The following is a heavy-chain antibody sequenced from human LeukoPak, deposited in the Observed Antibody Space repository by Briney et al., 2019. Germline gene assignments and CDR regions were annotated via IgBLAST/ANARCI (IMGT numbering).Heavy chain of an antibody. CDR2: IGTAGDT. CDR1: GFXFSSYD. D-gene: IGHD3-9*01. Sequence: GGSLRLSCAASGFXFSSYDMHWVRQPTGKGLEWVSVIGTAGDTYYPGSVKGRFTISRENAKNSLYLQMNSLRAGDTAVYYCARGTNYDILTGCYTGRGSWYFDLWGRGTLVTVSS. V-gene: IGHV3-13*04. J-gene: IGHJ2*01. CDR3: ARGTNYDILTGCYTGRGSWYFDL.